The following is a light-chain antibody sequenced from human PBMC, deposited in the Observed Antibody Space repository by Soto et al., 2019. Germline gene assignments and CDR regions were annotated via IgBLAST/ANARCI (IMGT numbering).Light chain of an antibody. V-gene: IGKV3-15*01. J-gene: IGKJ1*01. Sequence: EMVMTQSPGTLSVSPGERATLSCRASQSVSGNLAWYQQKPGQAPRLLIYDASTRATGIPARFSGSGSGTDFTLTISGLQSEDFAIYYCQQYNNWPRTFGQGTKVDIK. CDR3: QQYNNWPRT. CDR1: QSVSGN. CDR2: DAS.